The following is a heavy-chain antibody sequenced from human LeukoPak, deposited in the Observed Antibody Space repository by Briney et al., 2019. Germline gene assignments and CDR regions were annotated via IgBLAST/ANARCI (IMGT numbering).Heavy chain of an antibody. CDR2: ISSSGTYT. J-gene: IGHJ5*02. D-gene: IGHD2-15*01. V-gene: IGHV3-21*04. CDR3: AKVGLPIRGWFDP. Sequence: GGSLRLSCAASGFTFNNYSMNWVRQAPGKGLEWVSSISSSGTYTYYADSVKGRVTISRDNSKNTLYLQMNSLRAEDTAVYYCAKVGLPIRGWFDPWGQGTLVTVSS. CDR1: GFTFNNYS.